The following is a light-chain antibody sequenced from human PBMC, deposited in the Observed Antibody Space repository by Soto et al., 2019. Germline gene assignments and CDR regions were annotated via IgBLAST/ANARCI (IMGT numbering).Light chain of an antibody. V-gene: IGLV2-23*02. CDR2: EDN. J-gene: IGLJ2*01. Sequence: QSALTQPASVSXSPGQSITISCTGTSSDIGSYNLVSWYQQHPGKAPKLMIYEDNKRPSGVSNRFSGSKSGNTASLTISGLQAEDEADYYCCSYAGSSTFVVFGGGTKLTVL. CDR3: CSYAGSSTFVV. CDR1: SSDIGSYNL.